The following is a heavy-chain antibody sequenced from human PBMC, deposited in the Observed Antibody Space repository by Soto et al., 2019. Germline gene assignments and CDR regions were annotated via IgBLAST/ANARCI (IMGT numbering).Heavy chain of an antibody. CDR3: AAIYYDSSGYYYDFDY. D-gene: IGHD3-22*01. CDR2: IVVGSGNT. CDR1: GFTFTSSA. J-gene: IGHJ4*02. V-gene: IGHV1-58*01. Sequence: SVKVSCKASGFTFTSSAVQWVRQARGQRLEWIGWIVVGSGNTNYAQKFQERVTITRDMSTSTAYMELSSLRSEDTAVYYCAAIYYDSSGYYYDFDYWGQGTLVTVSS.